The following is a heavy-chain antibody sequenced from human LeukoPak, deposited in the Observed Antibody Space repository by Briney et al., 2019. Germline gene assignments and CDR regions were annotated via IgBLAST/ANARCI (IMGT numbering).Heavy chain of an antibody. Sequence: PSETLSLTCAVSGVSISSGGYSWSWLRQPPGKGREWIGYIYYSRSTYYNPSLKSRVTISVDTSKTQFSLKLSSVTAADTAVYYCARDGYGDYAYRYWYLDLWGRGTLVTVSS. J-gene: IGHJ2*01. CDR3: ARDGYGDYAYRYWYLDL. CDR2: IYYSRST. CDR1: GVSISSGGYS. D-gene: IGHD4-17*01. V-gene: IGHV4-30-4*07.